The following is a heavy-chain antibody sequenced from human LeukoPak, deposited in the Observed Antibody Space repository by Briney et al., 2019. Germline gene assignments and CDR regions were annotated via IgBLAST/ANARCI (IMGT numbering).Heavy chain of an antibody. CDR1: GHSISSDYY. CDR2: IYHSGST. Sequence: SETLSLTCTVSGHSISSDYYWGWIRQPPGKGLEWIGSIYHSGSTYYNPSLKSRVTISVDTSKNQFSLKLSSGTAADTAVYYCARLQTPLIDYWGQGTLVTVSS. D-gene: IGHD4-23*01. J-gene: IGHJ4*02. V-gene: IGHV4-38-2*02. CDR3: ARLQTPLIDY.